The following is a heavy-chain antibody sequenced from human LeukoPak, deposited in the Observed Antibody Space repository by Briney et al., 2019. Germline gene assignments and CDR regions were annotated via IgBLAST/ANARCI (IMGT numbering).Heavy chain of an antibody. CDR2: INPNSGDT. CDR3: ARDLADSSGYYRGFDL. J-gene: IGHJ4*02. V-gene: IGHV1-2*02. D-gene: IGHD3-22*01. Sequence: ASVKVSCKASGYTFTAYYMHWVRQAPGQGLEWMGWINPNSGDTKIAQKFQGRVTMTRDTSISTAYMELSSLTSDDTAVYYCARDLADSSGYYRGFDLWGQGTLVTV. CDR1: GYTFTAYY.